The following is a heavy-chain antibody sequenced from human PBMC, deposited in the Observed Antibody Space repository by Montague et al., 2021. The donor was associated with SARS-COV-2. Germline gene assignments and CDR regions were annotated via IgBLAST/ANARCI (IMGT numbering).Heavy chain of an antibody. V-gene: IGHV3-48*04. D-gene: IGHD3-10*01. CDR2: ISATSRTI. CDR1: GFTFSDYG. J-gene: IGHJ4*02. CDR3: VRDMIRGAPDYFDY. Sequence: SLRLSCAASGFTFSDYGINWVRQAPGMGLEWFSYISATSRTIYYADSVKGRFTVSRDNAKNSLYLQMNSLRSEDTALYYCVRDMIRGAPDYFDYWGQGTLVTVSS.